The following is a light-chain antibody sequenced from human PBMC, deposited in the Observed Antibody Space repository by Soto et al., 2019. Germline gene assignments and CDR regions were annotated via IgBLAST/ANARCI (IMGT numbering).Light chain of an antibody. J-gene: IGKJ1*01. Sequence: DIQMTQSPSSLSASVGARVTITCRASQDIGYSLGWFQQRPGKAPKSLIYAAATLQSGVPSKFSRSGSWTHFPPTISSLPPEEFGTYYCQQYNSDPRTFGQGTKVEIK. CDR3: QQYNSDPRT. V-gene: IGKV1-16*02. CDR1: QDIGYS. CDR2: AAA.